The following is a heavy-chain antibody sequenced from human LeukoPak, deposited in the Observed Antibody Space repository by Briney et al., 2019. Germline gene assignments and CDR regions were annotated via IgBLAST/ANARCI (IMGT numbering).Heavy chain of an antibody. CDR2: IYTSGST. CDR3: ARANSYGLNFDY. D-gene: IGHD5-18*01. J-gene: IGHJ4*02. Sequence: SETLSLTCTVSGGSISSGSYYWSWIRQPAGKGLEWIGRIYTSGSTNYNPSLKSRVTISVDTSKNQFSLKLSSVTAADTAVYYCARANSYGLNFDYWGRGTLVTVSS. V-gene: IGHV4-61*02. CDR1: GGSISSGSYY.